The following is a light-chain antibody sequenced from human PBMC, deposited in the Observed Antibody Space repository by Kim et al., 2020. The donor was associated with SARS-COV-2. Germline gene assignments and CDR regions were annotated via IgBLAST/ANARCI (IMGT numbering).Light chain of an antibody. CDR3: QHYKNWPSER. J-gene: IGKJ1*01. Sequence: ETVMTQSPATLSVSPGETVTLSCRASQSISTNLAWYQHKPGQAPRLLIFDASTRATGIPARFSGSGSGTEFTLTISSLQSEDFAVYYCQHYKNWPSERFGQGTKVDIK. CDR1: QSISTN. CDR2: DAS. V-gene: IGKV3-15*01.